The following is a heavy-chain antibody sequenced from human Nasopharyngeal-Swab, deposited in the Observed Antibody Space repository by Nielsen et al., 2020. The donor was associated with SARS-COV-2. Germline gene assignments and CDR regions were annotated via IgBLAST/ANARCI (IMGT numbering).Heavy chain of an antibody. Sequence: ASVKVSCKASGYTFTSYAMHWVRQAPGQRLEWMGWINAGNGNTKYSQKFQGRVTITRDTSASTAYMELSSLRSEDTAVYYCARGGRITIFGVAIPERARFDPWGRGTLVTVSS. V-gene: IGHV1-3*01. J-gene: IGHJ5*02. CDR1: GYTFTSYA. CDR3: ARGGRITIFGVAIPERARFDP. CDR2: INAGNGNT. D-gene: IGHD3-3*01.